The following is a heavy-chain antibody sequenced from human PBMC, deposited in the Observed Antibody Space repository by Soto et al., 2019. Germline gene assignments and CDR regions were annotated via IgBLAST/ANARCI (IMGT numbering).Heavy chain of an antibody. D-gene: IGHD2-2*01. CDR1: GGSISSGGYS. V-gene: IGHV4-30-2*05. Sequence: PSETLSLTCAVSGGSISSGGYSWSWIRQPPGKGLEWIGYIYHSGSTYYNPSLKSRVTISVDTSKNQFSLKLSSVTAADTAVYYCASVNEYCSSTSCYPPWFDPWGQGTLVTVSS. CDR2: IYHSGST. J-gene: IGHJ5*02. CDR3: ASVNEYCSSTSCYPPWFDP.